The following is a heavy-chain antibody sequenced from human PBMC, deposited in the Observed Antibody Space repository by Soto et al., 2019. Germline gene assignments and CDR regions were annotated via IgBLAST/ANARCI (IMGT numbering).Heavy chain of an antibody. CDR1: GGTFSSYA. Sequence: QVQLVQSGAEVKKPGSSVKVSCKASGGTFSSYAISWVRQAPGQGLEWMGGIIPIFGTANYAQKFQGRVTITADESTITAYMELSSLRSEDTAVYYCARDRFYYGSGSQSLDYWGQGTLVTVSS. CDR3: ARDRFYYGSGSQSLDY. J-gene: IGHJ4*02. V-gene: IGHV1-69*12. CDR2: IIPIFGTA. D-gene: IGHD3-10*01.